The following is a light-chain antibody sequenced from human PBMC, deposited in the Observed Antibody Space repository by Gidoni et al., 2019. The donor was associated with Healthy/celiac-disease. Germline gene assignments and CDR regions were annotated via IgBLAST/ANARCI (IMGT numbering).Light chain of an antibody. J-gene: IGKJ4*01. V-gene: IGKV1-5*03. Sequence: QLTQSPSTLSASVGHRITITCRTSQTISSWLAWYQQKPGKAPKLLFYKASSLESGVPPRFSGSGAGTEFTLTISSLQPDDFATYYCQQYNSYIRTFGGGTKVEIK. CDR1: QTISSW. CDR3: QQYNSYIRT. CDR2: KAS.